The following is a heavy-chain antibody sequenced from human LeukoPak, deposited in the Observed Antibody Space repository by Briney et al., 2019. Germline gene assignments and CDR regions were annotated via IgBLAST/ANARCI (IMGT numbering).Heavy chain of an antibody. D-gene: IGHD2-21*02. CDR2: ISDIDPGT. CDR1: GFSFSTYA. J-gene: IGHJ4*02. Sequence: GGSLRLSCAASGFSFSTYAMSWVRQIPGKGLEWVSAISDIDPGTYYADSVKGRFTISRVNSRNTLYLQMNRLRVEDTAVYYCAKGSRGSCRGAYCYSFDNWGQGAAVTVSS. CDR3: AKGSRGSCRGAYCYSFDN. V-gene: IGHV3-23*01.